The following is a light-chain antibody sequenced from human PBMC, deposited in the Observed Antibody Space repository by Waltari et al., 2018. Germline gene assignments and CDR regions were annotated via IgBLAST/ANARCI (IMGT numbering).Light chain of an antibody. J-gene: IGLJ2*01. CDR3: NSYTSRSTMI. V-gene: IGLV2-14*01. CDR2: KVN. CDR1: STDIGGYDY. Sequence: QSALTQPASVSGSPGQSITISCTGSSTDIGGYDYVPWYRQDPGKAPKLIIHKVNKRPSGVSDRFAGSKSGNTASLTISGLQAEDEAHYFCNSYTSRSTMIFGGGTTLTV.